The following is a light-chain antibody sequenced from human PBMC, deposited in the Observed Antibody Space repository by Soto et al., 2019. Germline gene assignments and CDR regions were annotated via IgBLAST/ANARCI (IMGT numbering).Light chain of an antibody. J-gene: IGLJ3*02. Sequence: QPVLTQPPSASGTPGQRVTISCSGSSSNIGSNTVNWYQQLPGTAPKLLIYSNNQRPSGVPDRFSGSKSGTSASLAISGLQSEDEADYYCAAWDDSLIWVFGGGTKVTVL. V-gene: IGLV1-44*01. CDR1: SSNIGSNT. CDR3: AAWDDSLIWV. CDR2: SNN.